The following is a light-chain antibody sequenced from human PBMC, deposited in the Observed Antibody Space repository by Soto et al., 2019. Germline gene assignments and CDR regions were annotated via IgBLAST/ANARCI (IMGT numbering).Light chain of an antibody. CDR1: SSNIGSNI. Sequence: QSALTQPPSASGTPGQRVTISCSGSSSNIGSNIQNWYQQPPGTAPKLLIDSNNQRPSGVPDRFSGSKSGTSASLAISGLQSEDEADYYCASWDDSLNGVVFGGGTKLTVL. J-gene: IGLJ2*01. V-gene: IGLV1-44*01. CDR2: SNN. CDR3: ASWDDSLNGVV.